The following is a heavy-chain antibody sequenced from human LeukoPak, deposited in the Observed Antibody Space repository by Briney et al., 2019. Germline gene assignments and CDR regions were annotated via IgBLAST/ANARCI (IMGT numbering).Heavy chain of an antibody. CDR2: ISAYNGNT. CDR3: ARERYSSGPRSMDV. D-gene: IGHD6-25*01. CDR1: GYTFTSYG. Sequence: ASVKVSCKASGYTFTSYGISWVRQAPGQGLEWMGWISAYNGNTNYAQKFQGRVTMTTETSTNTAYMEVRSLRSDDTAIYYCARERYSSGPRSMDVWGKGTTVTVS. V-gene: IGHV1-18*01. J-gene: IGHJ6*03.